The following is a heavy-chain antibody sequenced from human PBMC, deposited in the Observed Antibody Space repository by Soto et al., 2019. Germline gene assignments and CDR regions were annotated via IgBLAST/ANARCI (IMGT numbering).Heavy chain of an antibody. Sequence: EVQLLESGGGLVQPGGSLRLSCAASGFTFNNYAMSWVRQAPGKGLEWVSAISGSGRSTYYADSVKGRFTISRYNSKNALHLQMNSQRAEDTAVYYCAKAQGGGDGGNPLWGQGPLVTVSS. D-gene: IGHD2-21*02. CDR1: GFTFNNYA. V-gene: IGHV3-23*01. CDR3: AKAQGGGDGGNPL. J-gene: IGHJ4*02. CDR2: ISGSGRST.